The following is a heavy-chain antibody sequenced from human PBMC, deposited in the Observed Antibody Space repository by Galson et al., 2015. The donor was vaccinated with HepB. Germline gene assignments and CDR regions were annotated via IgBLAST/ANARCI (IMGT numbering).Heavy chain of an antibody. D-gene: IGHD3-10*01. V-gene: IGHV1-24*01. J-gene: IGHJ6*02. CDR2: FDPEDGET. CDR3: ATSHPFGELDTPLILLRYYYGMDV. Sequence: SVKVSCKVSGYTLTELSMHWVRQAPGKGLEWTGGFDPEDGETIYAQKFQGRVTMTEDTSTDTAYMELSSLRSEDTAVYYCATSHPFGELDTPLILLRYYYGMDVWGQGTTVTVSS. CDR1: GYTLTELS.